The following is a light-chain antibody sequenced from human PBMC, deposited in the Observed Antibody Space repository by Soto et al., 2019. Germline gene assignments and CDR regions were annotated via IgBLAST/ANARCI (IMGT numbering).Light chain of an antibody. CDR3: QHYDSYSGT. V-gene: IGKV1-5*03. J-gene: IGKJ3*01. CDR1: QSINTW. Sequence: DIQLTQSPSTLSASVGDSVTITCRASQSINTWLAWYQQKPGKAPKLLIYRASSLEGGVPSRFSGSRSGTEFTLTISSLKPDDFSTYYCQHYDSYSGTFGPGTKVDIK. CDR2: RAS.